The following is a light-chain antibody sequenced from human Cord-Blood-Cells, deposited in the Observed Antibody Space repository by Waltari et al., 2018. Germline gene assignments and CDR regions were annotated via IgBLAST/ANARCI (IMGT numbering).Light chain of an antibody. V-gene: IGKV1-39*01. Sequence: DIQLTQSPSPLSATVGDRLTITCRASQSISSYLNWYQQKPGKAPKLLNYAASSLQSGVPSRFSGSGSGTDFTLTISSLQPEDFATYYCQQSYSTPQTFGQGTKLEIK. CDR3: QQSYSTPQT. J-gene: IGKJ2*01. CDR1: QSISSY. CDR2: AAS.